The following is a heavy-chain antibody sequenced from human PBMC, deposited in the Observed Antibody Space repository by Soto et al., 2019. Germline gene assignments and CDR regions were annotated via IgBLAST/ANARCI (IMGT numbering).Heavy chain of an antibody. J-gene: IGHJ4*02. CDR2: IDGTGGST. Sequence: EVQVLDSGGGLVQPGGSLRLSCAASGFTFSTYAMSWVRQAPGKGLEWVSAIDGTGGSTFYADSVKGRFTISSDNSKNTGYLHMNSLRAEDTAVYYCAKEALASDYADYWGQGTLFTVAS. D-gene: IGHD2-2*01. CDR1: GFTFSTYA. CDR3: AKEALASDYADY. V-gene: IGHV3-23*01.